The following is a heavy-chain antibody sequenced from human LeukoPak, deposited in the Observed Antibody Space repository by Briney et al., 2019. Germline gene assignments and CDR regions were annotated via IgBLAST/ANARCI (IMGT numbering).Heavy chain of an antibody. CDR1: GCTFTSYA. D-gene: IGHD6-19*01. CDR3: ARGSGYSSGWPGDAFDI. Sequence: ASVKVSCKASGCTFTSYAMNWVRQAPGQGLEWMGWINTNTGNPTYAQGFTGRFVFSLDTSVSTAYLQISSLKAEDTAVYYCARGSGYSSGWPGDAFDIWGQGTMVTVSS. V-gene: IGHV7-4-1*02. J-gene: IGHJ3*02. CDR2: INTNTGNP.